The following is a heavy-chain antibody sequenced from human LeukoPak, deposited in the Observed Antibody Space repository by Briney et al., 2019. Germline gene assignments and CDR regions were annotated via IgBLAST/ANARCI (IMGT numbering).Heavy chain of an antibody. CDR2: IYSGAIT. V-gene: IGHV3-53*01. CDR1: GFIVSSNH. CDR3: ARDRDWGYFDY. Sequence: GGSLRLSCAASGFIVSSNHMSWVRQAPGKGLEWVSVIYSGAITYYADSVKGRFTISRDNSKNTLYLQMNSLRAEDTAVYYCARDRDWGYFDYWGQGTLVTVSS. D-gene: IGHD7-27*01. J-gene: IGHJ4*02.